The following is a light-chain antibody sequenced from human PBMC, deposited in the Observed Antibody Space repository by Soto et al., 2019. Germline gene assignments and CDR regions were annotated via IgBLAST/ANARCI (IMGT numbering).Light chain of an antibody. CDR3: CSYAGQTVF. V-gene: IGLV2-23*01. Sequence: QSVLTQPASVSGSPGQSITISCTVTSNNIDSHNFVSWYQQHPGKVPKLMIYEDTERPSGVSDRFSGSKSGRTASLTISGLQTEDESEYYCCSYAGQTVFFAGGTKVTVL. J-gene: IGLJ2*01. CDR2: EDT. CDR1: SNNIDSHNF.